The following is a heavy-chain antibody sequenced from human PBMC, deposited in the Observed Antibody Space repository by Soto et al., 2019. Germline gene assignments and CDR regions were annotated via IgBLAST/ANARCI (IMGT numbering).Heavy chain of an antibody. CDR1: CGSISSSSYY. CDR2: IYYSGST. CDR3: ARHVECSSTSCYTYGGWFDP. D-gene: IGHD2-2*01. J-gene: IGHJ5*02. V-gene: IGHV4-39*01. Sequence: SEALSLTCTVSCGSISSSSYYWCWIRQPPGKGLEWIGSIYYSGSTYYNPSLKSRVTISVDTSKNQFSLKLSSVTAADTAVYYCARHVECSSTSCYTYGGWFDPWGQGTLVTVSS.